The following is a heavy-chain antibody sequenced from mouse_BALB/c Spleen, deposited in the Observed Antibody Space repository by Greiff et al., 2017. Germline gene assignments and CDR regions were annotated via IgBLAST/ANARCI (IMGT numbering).Heavy chain of an antibody. CDR3: ARDRGIYYGNYEAWFAY. D-gene: IGHD2-1*01. V-gene: IGHV5-15*02. Sequence: EVNVVESGGGLVQPGGSRKLSCAASGFTFSDYGMAWVRQAPGKGPEWVAFISNLAYSIYYADTVTGRFTISRENAKNTLYLEMSSLRSEDTAMYYCARDRGIYYGNYEAWFAYWGEGTLVTVSA. CDR2: ISNLAYSI. CDR1: GFTFSDYG. J-gene: IGHJ3*01.